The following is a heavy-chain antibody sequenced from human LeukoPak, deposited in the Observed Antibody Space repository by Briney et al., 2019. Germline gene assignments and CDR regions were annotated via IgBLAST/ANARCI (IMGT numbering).Heavy chain of an antibody. V-gene: IGHV4-34*01. Sequence: SETLSLTCAVYGGSFSGYYWSWIRQPPGKGLEWIGEINHSGSTNYNPSLKGRVTISVDTSKNQFSLKLSSVTAADTAVYYCARDYDFWSGPAPSMDVWGKGTTVTVSS. J-gene: IGHJ6*03. CDR1: GGSFSGYY. CDR2: INHSGST. CDR3: ARDYDFWSGPAPSMDV. D-gene: IGHD3-3*01.